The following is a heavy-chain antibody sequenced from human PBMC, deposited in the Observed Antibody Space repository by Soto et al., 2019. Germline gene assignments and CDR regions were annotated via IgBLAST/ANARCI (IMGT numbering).Heavy chain of an antibody. Sequence: EVQLVESGGGLVQPGGSLRLSCAASGFAFSSHWMYWVRQAPGKGLEWVATITEDGSNQYYVDSVKGRFTISRDNSKNSVFLQMNCLRAEDTAVYSCARIATAGSGTDYWGQGTLVTVSS. CDR2: ITEDGSNQ. J-gene: IGHJ4*02. CDR3: ARIATAGSGTDY. V-gene: IGHV3-7*04. CDR1: GFAFSSHW. D-gene: IGHD6-13*01.